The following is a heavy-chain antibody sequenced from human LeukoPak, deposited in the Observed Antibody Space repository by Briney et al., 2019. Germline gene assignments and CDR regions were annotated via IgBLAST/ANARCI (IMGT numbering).Heavy chain of an antibody. Sequence: ASVKVSCKASGYTFTSYDINWVRQATGQGLEWMGWMNPNSGNTGYAQKFQGRVTMTRNTSISTAYMELSSLRSEDTAVYYCARSRITIFGVVIFFRYYYGMDVWGQGTLVTVSS. J-gene: IGHJ6*02. CDR2: MNPNSGNT. CDR3: ARSRITIFGVVIFFRYYYGMDV. D-gene: IGHD3-3*01. CDR1: GYTFTSYD. V-gene: IGHV1-8*01.